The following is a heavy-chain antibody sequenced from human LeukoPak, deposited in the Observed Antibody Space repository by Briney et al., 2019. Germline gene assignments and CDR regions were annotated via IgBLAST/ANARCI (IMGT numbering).Heavy chain of an antibody. CDR3: ARPPLAAAGAY. D-gene: IGHD6-13*01. V-gene: IGHV3-9*01. CDR2: ISWNSGSI. CDR1: GFTLDDYA. J-gene: IGHJ4*02. Sequence: GGSLRLSCAASGFTLDDYAMHWVRQAPGEGLEWVSGISWNSGSIGYADSVKGRFTISRDNAKNSLYLQMNSLRAEDTALYYCARPPLAAAGAYWGQGTLVTVSS.